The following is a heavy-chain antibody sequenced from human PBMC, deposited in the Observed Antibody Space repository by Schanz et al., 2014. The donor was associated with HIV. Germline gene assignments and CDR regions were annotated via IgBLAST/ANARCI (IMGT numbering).Heavy chain of an antibody. CDR3: AKDQGYDFWSGYYNYYNMDV. D-gene: IGHD3-3*01. CDR1: GFTFSNYG. V-gene: IGHV3-33*06. Sequence: VHLVESGGGVVQPGRSLRLSCLTSGFTFSNYGMFWVRQAPGKGLEWVAVIWYDGGIKYYADPAKGRFTISRDNSKNAVYLQMNSLRAEDTAVYYCAKDQGYDFWSGYYNYYNMDVWGQGTTVTVSS. CDR2: IWYDGGIK. J-gene: IGHJ6*02.